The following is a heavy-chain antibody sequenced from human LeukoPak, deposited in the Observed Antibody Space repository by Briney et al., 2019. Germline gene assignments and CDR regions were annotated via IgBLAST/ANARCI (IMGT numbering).Heavy chain of an antibody. D-gene: IGHD1-26*01. J-gene: IGHJ4*02. CDR1: GGSFSGYY. Sequence: ASETLSLTCAVYGGSFSGYYWSWIRQPPGKGLEWVSVTYSSGSTYYADSVKGRFTISRDNSKNTLDLQMNSLRAEDTAVYYCARDVYTGRYYLDYWGQGTLVTVSS. CDR2: TYSSGST. CDR3: ARDVYTGRYYLDY. V-gene: IGHV3-53*01.